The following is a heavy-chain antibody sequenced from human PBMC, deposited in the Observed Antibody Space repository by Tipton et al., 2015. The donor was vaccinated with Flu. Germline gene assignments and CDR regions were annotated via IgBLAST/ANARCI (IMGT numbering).Heavy chain of an antibody. Sequence: TLSLTCTVSGGSISNYYWGWIRQPPGKGLEWIGSIYYSGTTYYNPSLKSRVTISVDTSKNQFSLKLSSVTAADTAVYYCARRQNYYDSSSYPPGWFDPWGQGTLVTVSS. J-gene: IGHJ5*02. V-gene: IGHV4-39*01. CDR3: ARRQNYYDSSSYPPGWFDP. CDR2: IYYSGTT. CDR1: GGSISNYY. D-gene: IGHD3-22*01.